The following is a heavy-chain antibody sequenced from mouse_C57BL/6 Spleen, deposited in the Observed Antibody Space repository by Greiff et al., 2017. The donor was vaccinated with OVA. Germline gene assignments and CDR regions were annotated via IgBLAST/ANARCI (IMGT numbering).Heavy chain of an antibody. CDR1: GYTFTSYW. J-gene: IGHJ2*01. CDR2: IYPSDSET. Sequence: VQLQQPGAELVRPGSSVKLSCKASGYTFTSYWMDWVKQRPGQGLEWIGNIYPSDSETHYNQKFKDKATLTVDKSSSTAYMQLSSLTSEDSAVYYCARGDGNYVFDYWGQGTTLTVSS. D-gene: IGHD2-1*01. CDR3: ARGDGNYVFDY. V-gene: IGHV1-61*01.